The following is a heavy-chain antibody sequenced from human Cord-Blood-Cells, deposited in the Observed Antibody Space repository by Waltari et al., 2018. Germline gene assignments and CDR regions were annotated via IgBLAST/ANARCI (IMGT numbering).Heavy chain of an antibody. CDR3: ARSENYDFWSGFSPY. D-gene: IGHD3-3*01. Sequence: QVQLVQSGPVVKKTGSSVRVSGKASGGSFSCYAISWVREAPGQGLGWMGGVIPIFGTANDAQKFQGRVTITADESTSTAYMELSSLRSEDTAVYYCARSENYDFWSGFSPYWGQGTLVTVSS. CDR1: GGSFSCYA. J-gene: IGHJ4*02. V-gene: IGHV1-69*01. CDR2: VIPIFGTA.